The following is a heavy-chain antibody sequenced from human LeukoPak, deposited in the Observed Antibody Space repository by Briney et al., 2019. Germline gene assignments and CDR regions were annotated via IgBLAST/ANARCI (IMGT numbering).Heavy chain of an antibody. V-gene: IGHV3-7*01. J-gene: IGHJ4*02. Sequence: GGSLRLSCAASGFTFSSYWMSWVRQAPGKGLEWVANIKQDGSEKYYVDSVKGRFTISRDNAKNSLYLQMNSLRAEDTAVYYCASARGVRGWYFDYWGRGTLVTVSS. CDR3: ASARGVRGWYFDY. CDR1: GFTFSSYW. CDR2: IKQDGSEK. D-gene: IGHD3-10*01.